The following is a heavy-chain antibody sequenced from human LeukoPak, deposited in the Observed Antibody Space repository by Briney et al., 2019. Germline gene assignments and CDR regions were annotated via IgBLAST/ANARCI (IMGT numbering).Heavy chain of an antibody. CDR1: GGSISSGNYY. CDR3: ARGEYYYGSGSLNWFDP. J-gene: IGHJ5*02. D-gene: IGHD3-10*01. CDR2: IYTSGTT. V-gene: IGHV4-61*02. Sequence: EASETLSLTCTVSGGSISSGNYYYSWIRQPAGKGLEWLGRIYTSGTTNYNPSLKSRVTISVDTSKNQFSLKLSSVTAADTAVYYCARGEYYYGSGSLNWFDPWGQGTLVTVSS.